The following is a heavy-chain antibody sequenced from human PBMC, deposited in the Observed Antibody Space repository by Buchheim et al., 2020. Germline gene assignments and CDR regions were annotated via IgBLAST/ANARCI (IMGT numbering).Heavy chain of an antibody. CDR3: ARARGYCTNGVCYTFFDY. Sequence: QVQLQQWGAGLLKPSETLSLTCAVYGGSFSGYYWSWIRQPPGKGLEWIGEINHSGSTNYNPSLKSRVTISVDTSKNQFSLKLSSVTAADTAVYYCARARGYCTNGVCYTFFDYWGQGTL. CDR1: GGSFSGYY. V-gene: IGHV4-34*01. D-gene: IGHD2-8*01. CDR2: INHSGST. J-gene: IGHJ4*02.